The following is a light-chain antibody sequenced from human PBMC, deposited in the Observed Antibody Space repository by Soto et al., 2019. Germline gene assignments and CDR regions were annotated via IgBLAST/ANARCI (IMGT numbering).Light chain of an antibody. CDR1: KTGRNNC. CDR2: DAS. Sequence: VSAQSPGNLSLSPWERATLSSRSSKTGRNNCLAWYQQKPGQAPRLLIYDASSRATGIPDRFSGGGSGTDFTLTISRLEPDDFAVYYCQQFSSYPLTFGGGTKVDIK. CDR3: QQFSSYPLT. J-gene: IGKJ4*01. V-gene: IGKV3-20*01.